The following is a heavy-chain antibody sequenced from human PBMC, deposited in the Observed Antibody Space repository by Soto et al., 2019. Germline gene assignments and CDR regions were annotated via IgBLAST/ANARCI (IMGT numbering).Heavy chain of an antibody. CDR2: INHSGIT. CDR1: GGSFSGYY. CDR3: ARGYGSGSYYYYYGMDV. D-gene: IGHD3-10*01. Sequence: SETLSLTCAVCGGSFSGYYCSWIRQPPWKGLEWIGEINHSGITNYNPSLKSRVTTSVDTSKNQFSLKLSSVTAADAAVYYCARGYGSGSYYYYYGMDVLGQGTTVTVSS. J-gene: IGHJ6*02. V-gene: IGHV4-34*01.